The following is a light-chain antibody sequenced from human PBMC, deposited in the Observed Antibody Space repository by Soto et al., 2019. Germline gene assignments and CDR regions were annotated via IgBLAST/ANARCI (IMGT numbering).Light chain of an antibody. Sequence: DIQMTQSPSTLSASVGDRVTITCRASQSISSWLAWYQQRXXRAPEVLIYDASSLESGVPSRFSGSGSGTEFTLTISSLQPDDFATYYCQQYNSYPVTFGGGTKVEIK. J-gene: IGKJ4*01. CDR1: QSISSW. V-gene: IGKV1-5*01. CDR2: DAS. CDR3: QQYNSYPVT.